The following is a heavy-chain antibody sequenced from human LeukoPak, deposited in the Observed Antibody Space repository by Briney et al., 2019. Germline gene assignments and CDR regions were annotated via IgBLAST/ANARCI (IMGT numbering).Heavy chain of an antibody. J-gene: IGHJ4*02. Sequence: SETLSLTCAVYGGSFSGYCWSWIRQPPGKGLEWIGEINHSGSTNYNPSLKSRVTISVDTSKNQFSLKLSSVTAADTAVYYCARIKPLAGYCSSTSCYLSRYYFDYWGQGTLVTVSS. D-gene: IGHD2-2*01. V-gene: IGHV4-34*01. CDR3: ARIKPLAGYCSSTSCYLSRYYFDY. CDR1: GGSFSGYC. CDR2: INHSGST.